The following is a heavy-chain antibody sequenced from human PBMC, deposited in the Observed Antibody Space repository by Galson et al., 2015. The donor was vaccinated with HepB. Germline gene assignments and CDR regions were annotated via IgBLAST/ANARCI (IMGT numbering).Heavy chain of an antibody. CDR3: AKDEPPNHLLYYYDSSGYSHYFDY. J-gene: IGHJ4*02. V-gene: IGHV3-33*06. CDR2: IWYDGSNK. Sequence: SLRLSCAASGFTFSSYGMHWVRQAPGKGLEWVAVIWYDGSNKYYADSVKGRFTISRDNSKNTLYLQMNSLRAEDTAVYYCAKDEPPNHLLYYYDSSGYSHYFDYWGQGTLVTVSS. CDR1: GFTFSSYG. D-gene: IGHD3-22*01.